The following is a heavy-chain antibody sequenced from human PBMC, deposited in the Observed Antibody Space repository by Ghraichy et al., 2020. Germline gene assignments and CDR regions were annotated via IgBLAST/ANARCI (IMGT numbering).Heavy chain of an antibody. V-gene: IGHV7-4-1*02. CDR1: GYTFTRYA. CDR2: LDTNTGNP. CDR3: ARDGIAMPASAAYDY. Sequence: ASVKVSCKASGYTFTRYAMNWVRQAPGQGLEWLGWLDTNTGNPTYDQGFTGRFVFSLDTSVSTAYLQISSLKAEDTAVYYCARDGIAMPASAAYDYWGHGTLVTVSS. J-gene: IGHJ4*01. D-gene: IGHD6-19*01.